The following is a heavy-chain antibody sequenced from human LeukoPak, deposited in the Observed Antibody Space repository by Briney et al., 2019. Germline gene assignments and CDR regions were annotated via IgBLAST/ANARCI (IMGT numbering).Heavy chain of an antibody. D-gene: IGHD3-10*01. CDR1: GGSVSSGSYY. CDR3: ARDFYGSGPFYYGMDV. J-gene: IGHJ6*02. Sequence: SETLSLTCTVSGGSVSSGSYYWRWIRQPPGTGLEWIGYIYYSGSTNYNPSLKSRVTISVDTSKNQFSLKLSSVTAADTAVYYCARDFYGSGPFYYGMDVWGQGTTVTVSS. CDR2: IYYSGST. V-gene: IGHV4-61*01.